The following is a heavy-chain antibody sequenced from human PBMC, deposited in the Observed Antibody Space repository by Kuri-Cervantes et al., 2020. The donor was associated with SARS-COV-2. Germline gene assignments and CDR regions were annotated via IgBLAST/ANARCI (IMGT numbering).Heavy chain of an antibody. CDR2: ISSSSSYI. J-gene: IGHJ3*02. Sequence: GESLKISCAASGFTFSSYSMNWVRQAPGKGLEWVSSISSSSSYIYYADSVKGRFTISRDNAKNSLYLQMNSLRAEDMALYYCAKNIAGNWNYMAFDIWGQGTMVTVSS. CDR3: AKNIAGNWNYMAFDI. V-gene: IGHV3-21*04. D-gene: IGHD1-7*01. CDR1: GFTFSSYS.